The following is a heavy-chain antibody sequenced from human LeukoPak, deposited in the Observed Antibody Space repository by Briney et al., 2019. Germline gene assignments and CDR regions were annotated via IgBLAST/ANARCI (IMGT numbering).Heavy chain of an antibody. CDR1: GFTVSSNY. D-gene: IGHD5-18*01. Sequence: GGSLRLSCAASGFTVSSNYMSWVRQASGKGLEWVSVIYSGGSTYYADSVKGRFTISRHNSKNTLYLQMNSLRAEDTAVYYCATRGYSYGRSYYYYGMDVWGQGTTVTVSS. V-gene: IGHV3-53*04. CDR3: ATRGYSYGRSYYYYGMDV. CDR2: IYSGGST. J-gene: IGHJ6*02.